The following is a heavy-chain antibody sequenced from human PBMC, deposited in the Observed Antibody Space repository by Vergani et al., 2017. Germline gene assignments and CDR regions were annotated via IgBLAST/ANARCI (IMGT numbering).Heavy chain of an antibody. CDR3: AREGFYDYVWGSYRLRGGYYFDY. J-gene: IGHJ4*02. CDR1: EFTFSNYA. CDR2: IYSGGST. Sequence: EVQLLESGGGLVQPGGSLRLTCAASEFTFSNYAMNWVRQAPGKGLEWVSVIYSGGSTYYADSVKGRFTISRDNSKNTLYLQMNSLRAEDTAVYYCAREGFYDYVWGSYRLRGGYYFDYWGQGTLVTVSS. V-gene: IGHV3-66*01. D-gene: IGHD3-16*02.